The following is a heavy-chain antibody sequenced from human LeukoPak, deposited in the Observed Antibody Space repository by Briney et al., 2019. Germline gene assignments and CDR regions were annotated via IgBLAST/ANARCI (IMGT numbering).Heavy chain of an antibody. CDR2: IYYSGST. J-gene: IGHJ3*02. CDR3: ARPNGSSSYAFDI. D-gene: IGHD6-13*01. Sequence: PSETLSLTCTVSGGSISSYYWSWIRQPPGKGLEWIGSIYYSGSTYYNPSLESRVTISVDTSKNQFSLKLSSVTAADTAVYYCARPNGSSSYAFDIWGQGTMVTVSS. V-gene: IGHV4-59*01. CDR1: GGSISSYY.